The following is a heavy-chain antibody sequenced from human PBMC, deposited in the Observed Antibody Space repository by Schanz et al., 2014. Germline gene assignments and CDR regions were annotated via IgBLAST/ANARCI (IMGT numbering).Heavy chain of an antibody. Sequence: EVQLVESGGGLVQPGESLRLSCAVSGFSFSSYSMSWVRQAPGKGLEWVSYISHNTFYTDYADSVKGRFTISRDNAKNSVYLQMNTLRAEDTAIYFCARDVYRSGRPFDLWGQGTLVTVSS. D-gene: IGHD5-18*01. V-gene: IGHV3-48*04. CDR2: ISHNTFYT. CDR1: GFSFSSYS. CDR3: ARDVYRSGRPFDL. J-gene: IGHJ5*02.